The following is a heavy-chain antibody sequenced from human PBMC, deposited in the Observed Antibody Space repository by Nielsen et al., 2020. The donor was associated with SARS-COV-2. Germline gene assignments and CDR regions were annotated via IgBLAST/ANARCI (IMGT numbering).Heavy chain of an antibody. V-gene: IGHV3-21*01. J-gene: IGHJ5*02. CDR2: ISATGNFI. CDR3: ARGSNYGYNWFDP. CDR1: GFSFSNYS. Sequence: GESLKISCAGSGFSFSNYSMNWVRQAPGKGLEWVSSISATGNFIFYADSVRGRFTISRDSAKTSLYLQMNSLRAEDTAVYYCARGSNYGYNWFDPWGQGTLVTVSS. D-gene: IGHD3-10*01.